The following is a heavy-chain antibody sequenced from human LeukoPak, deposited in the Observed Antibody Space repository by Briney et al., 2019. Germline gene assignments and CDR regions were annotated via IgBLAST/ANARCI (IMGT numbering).Heavy chain of an antibody. D-gene: IGHD2-21*02. V-gene: IGHV1-69*05. CDR2: IIPIFGTA. CDR1: GGTLSSYA. J-gene: IGHJ5*02. CDR3: ARDAEAYCGGDCSWFDP. Sequence: SVKVSCKASGGTLSSYAISWVRQAPRQGLEWMGGIIPIFGTANYAQKFQGRVTITTDESTSTAYMELSSLRSEDTAVYYSARDAEAYCGGDCSWFDPWGQGTLVTVSS.